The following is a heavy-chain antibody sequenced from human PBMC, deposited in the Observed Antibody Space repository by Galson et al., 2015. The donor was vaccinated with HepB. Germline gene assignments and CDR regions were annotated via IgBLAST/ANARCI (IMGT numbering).Heavy chain of an antibody. CDR2: INSNGDST. D-gene: IGHD4-17*01. V-gene: IGHV3-64*01. CDR3: ARDILSFVGITVTTVCMDD. Sequence: SLRLSCAASGFTFSNYAMHWVRQAPGKGLEYVSAINSNGDSTYHANSVKGRFIISRDNSKNTLYLQMGSLRAEDMAVYYCARDILSFVGITVTTVCMDDWVHGTTVTVSS. J-gene: IGHJ6*02. CDR1: GFTFSNYA.